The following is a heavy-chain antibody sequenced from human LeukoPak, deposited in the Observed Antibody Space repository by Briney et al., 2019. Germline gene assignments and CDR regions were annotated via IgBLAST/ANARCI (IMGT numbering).Heavy chain of an antibody. CDR2: INHSGST. CDR1: GRSISSGDYY. J-gene: IGHJ4*02. Sequence: PSQTLSLTCTVSGRSISSGDYYWSWIRQPPGKGLEWIGEINHSGSTNYNPSLKSRVTISVDTSKNQFSLKLSSVTAADTAVYYCARDPRRAPTDYWGQGTLVTVSS. CDR3: ARDPRRAPTDY. V-gene: IGHV4-30-4*08.